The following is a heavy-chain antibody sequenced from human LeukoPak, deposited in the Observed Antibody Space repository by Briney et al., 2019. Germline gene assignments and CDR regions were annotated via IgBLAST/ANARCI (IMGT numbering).Heavy chain of an antibody. V-gene: IGHV3-48*03. CDR2: ISSSGSTI. J-gene: IGHJ1*01. CDR1: GFTFSSYE. CDR3: ARDLFDVVPAATNFQH. Sequence: PGGSLRLPCAASGFTFSSYEMNWVRQAPGKGLEWVSYISSSGSTIYYADSVKGRFTISRDNAENSLYLQMNSLRAEDTAVYYCARDLFDVVPAATNFQHWGQGTLVTVSS. D-gene: IGHD2-2*01.